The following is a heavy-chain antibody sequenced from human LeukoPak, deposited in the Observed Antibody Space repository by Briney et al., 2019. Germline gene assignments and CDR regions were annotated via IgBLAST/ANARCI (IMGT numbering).Heavy chain of an antibody. CDR3: ASYDSSGYPPAAFDI. CDR2: IYPDDSDT. D-gene: IGHD3-22*01. Sequence: GESLKISFQSSGYRFTSYWNGWVRPMPGKGLEWMGIIYPDDSDTRFSPSFQGQVTISADKSISHAYLQWSDPEASDTAMYYCASYDSSGYPPAAFDIWGQGKMVTVSS. CDR1: GYRFTSYW. V-gene: IGHV5-51*01. J-gene: IGHJ3*02.